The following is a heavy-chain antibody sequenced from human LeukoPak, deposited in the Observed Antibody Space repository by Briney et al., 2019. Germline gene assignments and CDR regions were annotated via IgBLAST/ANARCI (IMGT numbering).Heavy chain of an antibody. D-gene: IGHD3-22*01. CDR1: GFTFSGYS. J-gene: IGHJ4*02. CDR3: ARGYYYDSSGYQPFDY. Sequence: GGSLRLSCAASGFTFSGYSMTWVRQAPGKGLEWVSSISSSSSYIYYADSVKGRFTISRDNAKNSLYLQMNSLRAEDTAVYYCARGYYYDSSGYQPFDYWGQGTLVTVSS. V-gene: IGHV3-21*01. CDR2: ISSSSSYI.